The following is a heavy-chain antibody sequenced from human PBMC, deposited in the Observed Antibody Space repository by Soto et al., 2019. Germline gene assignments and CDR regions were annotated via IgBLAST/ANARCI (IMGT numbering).Heavy chain of an antibody. CDR1: GFTFSSYE. Sequence: GGSLRLSCAASGFTFSSYEMNWVRQAPGKGLEWVSYISSSGSTIYYADSVKGRFTISRDNAKNSLYLQLNSLRAEDTAVYYGARTPTAYYGMGVWGQGTTVTVSS. CDR3: ARTPTAYYGMGV. D-gene: IGHD4-4*01. J-gene: IGHJ6*02. CDR2: ISSSGSTI. V-gene: IGHV3-48*03.